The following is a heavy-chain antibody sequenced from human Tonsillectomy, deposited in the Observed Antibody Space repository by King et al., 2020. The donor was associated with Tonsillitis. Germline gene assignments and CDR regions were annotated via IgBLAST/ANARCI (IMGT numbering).Heavy chain of an antibody. Sequence: VQLVESGGGVVQSGRSLRLSCAASGFTFGSYALHLVRQAPGKGLEWVAVTSFDGSKKYYADSVKGRFTISRDNSENTLVLQMNSLRAEDTAVYYCARDGCSSSSCYHSYYYYYMDVWGRGTTVTVSS. CDR2: TSFDGSKK. CDR1: GFTFGSYA. CDR3: ARDGCSSSSCYHSYYYYYMDV. D-gene: IGHD2-2*01. J-gene: IGHJ6*03. V-gene: IGHV3-30-3*01.